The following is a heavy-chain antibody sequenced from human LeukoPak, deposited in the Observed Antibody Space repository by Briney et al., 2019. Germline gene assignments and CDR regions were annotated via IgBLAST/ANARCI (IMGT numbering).Heavy chain of an antibody. V-gene: IGHV4-4*02. CDR3: ARDPGAGIETLDY. Sequence: SETLSLTCAVSGDSNSSNNWWSWVRQPPGKGLEWIGEIYHRGSTNYNPSLKSRVTISADKSKNQLSLKLSSVTAADTAVYYCARDPGAGIETLDYWGQGTLVTVSS. J-gene: IGHJ4*02. CDR1: GDSNSSNNW. CDR2: IYHRGST. D-gene: IGHD6-19*01.